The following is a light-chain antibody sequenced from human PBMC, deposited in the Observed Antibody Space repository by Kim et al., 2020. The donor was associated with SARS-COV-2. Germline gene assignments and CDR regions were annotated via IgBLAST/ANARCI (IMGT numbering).Light chain of an antibody. Sequence: SLSPGERATLSCRASQSGSSSYLAWYQQKPGQAPRLLIYGASSRATGIPDRFSGSGSGTDFTLTISRLEPEDFAVYYCQQYGSSRTFGQGTKLEI. CDR3: QQYGSSRT. J-gene: IGKJ2*01. CDR1: QSGSSSY. CDR2: GAS. V-gene: IGKV3-20*01.